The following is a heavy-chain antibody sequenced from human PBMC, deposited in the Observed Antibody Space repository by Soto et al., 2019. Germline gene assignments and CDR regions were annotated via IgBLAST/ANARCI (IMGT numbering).Heavy chain of an antibody. D-gene: IGHD1-26*01. Sequence: GGSLRLSCAASGFTFSSYGMHWVRQAPGKGLEWVAVIWYDGSNKYYADSVKGRFTISRANSKNTLYLQMNSLRAEDTAVYYCARDHRIGDSPYPIVGATDGMDVWGQGTTVTVSS. J-gene: IGHJ6*02. CDR3: ARDHRIGDSPYPIVGATDGMDV. V-gene: IGHV3-33*01. CDR2: IWYDGSNK. CDR1: GFTFSSYG.